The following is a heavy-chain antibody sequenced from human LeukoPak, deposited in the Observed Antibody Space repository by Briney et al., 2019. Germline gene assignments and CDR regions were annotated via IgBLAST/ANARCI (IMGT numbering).Heavy chain of an antibody. CDR1: GFTFSSYA. D-gene: IGHD3-3*01. Sequence: QPGGSLRLSCAASGFTFSSYAMHWVRQAPGKGLEYVSAISSNGGSTYYANSVKDRFTISRDNSKNTLYLQMGSLRAEDMAVYYCARLDSPYYYDFWSGYDYWGQGTLVTVSS. CDR3: ARLDSPYYYDFWSGYDY. CDR2: ISSNGGST. J-gene: IGHJ4*02. V-gene: IGHV3-64*01.